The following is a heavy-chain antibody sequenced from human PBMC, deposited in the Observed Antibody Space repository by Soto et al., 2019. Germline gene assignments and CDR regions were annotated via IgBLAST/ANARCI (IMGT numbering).Heavy chain of an antibody. V-gene: IGHV4-34*01. CDR3: ARGSVGARGDYFLY. CDR2: INHSGST. D-gene: IGHD4-17*01. Sequence: SETLSLTCAVYGGSFSGYYWSWIRQPPGKGLEWIGEINHSGSTNYNPSLKSRVTISVDTSKNQFSLKLSSVTAADTAVYYCARGSVGARGDYFLYWGQGTLVTVSS. J-gene: IGHJ4*02. CDR1: GGSFSGYY.